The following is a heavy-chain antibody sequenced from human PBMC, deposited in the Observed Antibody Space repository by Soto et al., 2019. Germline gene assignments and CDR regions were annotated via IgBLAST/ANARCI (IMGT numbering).Heavy chain of an antibody. J-gene: IGHJ6*02. CDR3: ARPYEGGYSSNHHYYYALDV. V-gene: IGHV1-69*01. Sequence: QVQLVQSGAEVKKPGSSVKVSCKISGGTFSRYSISWLRQATGQGLEGMGGIVPIFGTRNYAQKFQDRVTITTDESATTAHMELSNLRSEDTAVYFCARPYEGGYSSNHHYYYALDVWGQGTAVTVSS. CDR2: IVPIFGTR. CDR1: GGTFSRYS. D-gene: IGHD3-22*01.